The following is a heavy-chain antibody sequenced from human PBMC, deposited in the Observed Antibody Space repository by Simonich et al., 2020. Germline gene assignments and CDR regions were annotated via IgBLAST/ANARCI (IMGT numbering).Heavy chain of an antibody. Sequence: QVQLVQSGAEVKKPGASVKVSCKASGHTFTGYYMHWVRQAPGQGLEWRDCNNPHSGGQTYAQKFQGRVTMTRDTSISTAYMELSRLRSDDTAVYYCARGPRWTGDDAFDIWGQGTMVTVSS. CDR2: NNPHSGGQ. D-gene: IGHD7-27*01. CDR1: GHTFTGYY. CDR3: ARGPRWTGDDAFDI. V-gene: IGHV1-2*02. J-gene: IGHJ3*02.